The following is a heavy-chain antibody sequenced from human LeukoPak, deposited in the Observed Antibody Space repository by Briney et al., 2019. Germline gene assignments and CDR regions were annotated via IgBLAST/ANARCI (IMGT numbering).Heavy chain of an antibody. CDR1: GGTFSSYA. J-gene: IGHJ4*02. D-gene: IGHD3-22*01. CDR3: ARDQYDSSVYYLDY. Sequence: ASVKVSCKASGGTFSSYAISWVRQAPGQGLEWMGGIIPIFGTANYAQKFQGRVTITADESTSTTYMELSSLRSEDTAVYYCARDQYDSSVYYLDYWGQGTLVTVSS. CDR2: IIPIFGTA. V-gene: IGHV1-69*13.